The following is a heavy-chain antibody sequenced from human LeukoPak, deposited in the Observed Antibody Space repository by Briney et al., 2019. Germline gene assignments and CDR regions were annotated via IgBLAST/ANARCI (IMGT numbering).Heavy chain of an antibody. CDR2: ISAYNGNT. CDR1: GYTFTSYG. V-gene: IGHV1-18*01. CDR3: ARRGMDYYDSSGYDDY. Sequence: GASVKVSCKASGYTFTSYGISWVRQAPGQGLEWMGWISAYNGNTNYAQKLQGRVTMTTDTSTSTAYMELRSLRSDGTAVYYCARRGMDYYDSSGYDDYWGQGTLVTVSS. D-gene: IGHD3-22*01. J-gene: IGHJ4*02.